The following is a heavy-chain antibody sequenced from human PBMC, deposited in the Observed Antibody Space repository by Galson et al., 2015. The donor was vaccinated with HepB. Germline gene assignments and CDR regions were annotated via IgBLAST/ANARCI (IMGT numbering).Heavy chain of an antibody. D-gene: IGHD4-17*01. CDR1: GFTFSSYA. J-gene: IGHJ6*02. CDR2: ISYDGSNK. CDR3: ARVVGDYGYYYYYYGMDV. V-gene: IGHV3-30-3*01. Sequence: SLRLSCAVSGFTFSSYAMHWVRQAPGKGLEWVAVISYDGSNKYYADSVKGRFTISRDNSKNTLYLQMNSLTAEDTAVYYCARVVGDYGYYYYYYGMDVWGQGTTVTVSS.